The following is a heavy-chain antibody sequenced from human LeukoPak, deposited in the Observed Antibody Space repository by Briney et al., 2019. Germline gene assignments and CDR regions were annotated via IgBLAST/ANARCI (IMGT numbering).Heavy chain of an antibody. CDR2: IYHNGNT. CDR3: ASVSGYPPYFDY. V-gene: IGHV4-30-2*01. CDR1: GGSISSGGYS. D-gene: IGHD5-12*01. J-gene: IGHJ4*02. Sequence: SQTLSLTCAVSGGSISSGGYSWSWIRQPPGKGLEWIGYIYHNGNTYYSPSLKSRVTISVDRSKNQLSLHLNSVTPEDTAVYYCASVSGYPPYFDYWGQGTLVTVSS.